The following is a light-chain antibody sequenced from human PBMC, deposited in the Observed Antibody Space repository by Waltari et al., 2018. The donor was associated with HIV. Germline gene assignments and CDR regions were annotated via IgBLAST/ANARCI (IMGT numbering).Light chain of an antibody. CDR1: QSIGTS. CDR2: EAA. Sequence: DTQMTHSPSSVSASVGDRVTITCRASQSIGTSVAWYQQKPDRTPKLRIFEAARLQTGVPSRFSGSGSGTDFTLTITSRQPEDLATYYCQQANNFPHSFGQGT. V-gene: IGKV1-12*01. CDR3: QQANNFPHS. J-gene: IGKJ2*03.